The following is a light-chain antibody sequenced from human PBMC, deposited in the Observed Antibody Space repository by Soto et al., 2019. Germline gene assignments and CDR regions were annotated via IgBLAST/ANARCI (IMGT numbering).Light chain of an antibody. CDR1: QSVGSNY. V-gene: IGKV3-20*01. Sequence: EFVLTQSPGTLSLSPGERATLSCRASQSVGSNYLAWYQQKPGQAPRLLIYGASSRATGIADRFSGSGSGTDCTLTISRLEPEDFALYYCQQYGYSPITFGQGTRLEIE. J-gene: IGKJ5*01. CDR3: QQYGYSPIT. CDR2: GAS.